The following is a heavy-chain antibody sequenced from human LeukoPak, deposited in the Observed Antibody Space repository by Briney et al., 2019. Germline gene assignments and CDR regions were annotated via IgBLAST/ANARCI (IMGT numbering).Heavy chain of an antibody. J-gene: IGHJ5*02. Sequence: GGSLRLSCAASGFTFSSYAMHWVRQAPGKGLEYVSAISSNGGSTYYANSVKGRFTISRDNSKNTLYLQMGSLRAEDMAVYYCARETVGSSGWYGYWFDPWGQGTLVTVSS. V-gene: IGHV3-64*01. CDR1: GFTFSSYA. D-gene: IGHD6-19*01. CDR2: ISSNGGST. CDR3: ARETVGSSGWYGYWFDP.